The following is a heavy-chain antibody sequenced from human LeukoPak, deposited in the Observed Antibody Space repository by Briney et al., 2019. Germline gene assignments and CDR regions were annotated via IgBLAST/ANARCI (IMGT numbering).Heavy chain of an antibody. D-gene: IGHD3-9*01. J-gene: IGHJ6*02. CDR2: IYYSGST. V-gene: IGHV4-31*03. CDR3: ARVQSQYYDILTGYRTLYYYGMDV. Sequence: SQTLSLTRTVSGGSISSGGYYWSWIRQHPEKGLEWIGYIYYSGSTYYNPSLKSRVTISVDTSKNQFSPKLSSVTAADTAVYYCARVQSQYYDILTGYRTLYYYGMDVWGQGTTVTVSS. CDR1: GGSISSGGYY.